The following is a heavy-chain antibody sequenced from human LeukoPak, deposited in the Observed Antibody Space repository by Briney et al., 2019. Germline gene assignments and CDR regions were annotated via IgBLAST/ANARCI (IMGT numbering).Heavy chain of an antibody. CDR3: ATVRMGATPFDY. CDR2: INPNSGGT. CDR1: GYTFTGYY. D-gene: IGHD1-26*01. J-gene: IGHJ4*02. V-gene: IGHV1-2*02. Sequence: ASLKVSCKASGYTFTGYYIHWVRQAPGQGLEWMGWINPNSGGTNYAQKFQGRVTMTRDTSISTAYMELSRLRSDDTAVYYCATVRMGATPFDYWGQGTLVTVSS.